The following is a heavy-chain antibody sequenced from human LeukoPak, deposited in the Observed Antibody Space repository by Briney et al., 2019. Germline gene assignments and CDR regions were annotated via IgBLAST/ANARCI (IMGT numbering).Heavy chain of an antibody. Sequence: GRSLRLSCAASGFTFSSHGMHWVRQAPGKGLEWVAVISYDGSNKYYADFVKGRFTISRDNSKNTLYLQMNSLRAEDTAVYYCANTDSSGYQYYFDYWGQGTLVTVSS. CDR2: ISYDGSNK. V-gene: IGHV3-30*18. D-gene: IGHD3-22*01. CDR1: GFTFSSHG. J-gene: IGHJ4*02. CDR3: ANTDSSGYQYYFDY.